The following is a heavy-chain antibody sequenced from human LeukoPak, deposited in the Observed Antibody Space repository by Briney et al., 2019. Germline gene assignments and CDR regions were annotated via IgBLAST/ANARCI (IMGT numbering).Heavy chain of an antibody. J-gene: IGHJ5*02. V-gene: IGHV3-48*01. Sequence: GGSLRLSCAASGFTFSSYSMNWVRQAPGKGLEWVSYISSSSSTIYYADSVKGRFTISRDNAKNSLYLQMNSLRAEDTAVYYCARGNHWNYGWFDPWGQGTLVTVSS. CDR1: GFTFSSYS. CDR2: ISSSSSTI. D-gene: IGHD1-7*01. CDR3: ARGNHWNYGWFDP.